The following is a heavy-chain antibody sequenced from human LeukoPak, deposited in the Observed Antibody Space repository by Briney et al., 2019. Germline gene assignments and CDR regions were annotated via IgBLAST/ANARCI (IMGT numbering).Heavy chain of an antibody. V-gene: IGHV1-2*02. Sequence: GASVKVSCKASGYTFTGYYMHWLRQAPGQGLEWMGWINPNSGGTNYAQKFQGRVTMTRDTSISTAYMELSRLRSDDTAVYYCARDREGSTGTTGSWGQGTLVTVSS. CDR3: ARDREGSTGTTGS. CDR1: GYTFTGYY. J-gene: IGHJ4*02. CDR2: INPNSGGT. D-gene: IGHD1-7*01.